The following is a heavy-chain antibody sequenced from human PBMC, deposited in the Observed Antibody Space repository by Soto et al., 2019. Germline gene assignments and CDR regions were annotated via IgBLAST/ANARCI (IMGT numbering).Heavy chain of an antibody. Sequence: PGGSLRLSCAASGFRFDDYNMHWVRQGPGKGLEWVSFISWNGANTFYADSVKGRFTISRDSSKKSVSLQINSLRSEDTALYYCAREPLRYGFALDVWGQGTTVTVSS. J-gene: IGHJ6*02. D-gene: IGHD3-16*01. V-gene: IGHV3-43*01. CDR2: ISWNGANT. CDR1: GFRFDDYN. CDR3: AREPLRYGFALDV.